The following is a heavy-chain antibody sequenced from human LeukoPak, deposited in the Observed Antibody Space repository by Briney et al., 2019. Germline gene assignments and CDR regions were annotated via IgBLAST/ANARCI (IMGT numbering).Heavy chain of an antibody. D-gene: IGHD2/OR15-2a*01. Sequence: GGSLRLSCAASGFSFISYAMLWFRQAPGKGLEWVAFMRSDGSDIFYAESLKGRFIISRDNAKSTLFLQMHSLRAEDTAVYYCARDDYYFASENWGQGALVTVSS. CDR3: ARDDYYFASEN. J-gene: IGHJ4*02. V-gene: IGHV3-30*02. CDR1: GFSFISYA. CDR2: MRSDGSDI.